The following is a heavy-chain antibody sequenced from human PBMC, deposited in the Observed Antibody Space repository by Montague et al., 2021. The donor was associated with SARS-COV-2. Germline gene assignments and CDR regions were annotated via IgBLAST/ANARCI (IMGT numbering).Heavy chain of an antibody. V-gene: IGHV4-59*01. CDR1: SGSINSYY. Sequence: SETLSLTCTVYSGSINSYYWSWLRQPPGKRLEWIVYINHRGSTNYNPSLESRVTMSIDTSKNQFSLKLRSVTAADTAVYFCAREGLQNWFDPWGQGTMVIVSS. CDR3: AREGLQNWFDP. J-gene: IGHJ5*02. CDR2: INHRGST.